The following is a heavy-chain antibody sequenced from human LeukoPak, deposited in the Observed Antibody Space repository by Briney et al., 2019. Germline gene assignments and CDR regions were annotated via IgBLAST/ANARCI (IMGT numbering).Heavy chain of an antibody. D-gene: IGHD5-24*01. CDR3: ARGRRDGYMLLWEDY. CDR2: IYYSGST. Sequence: SETLSPTCSVSGGSITSNSHYWGWIRQPPGNGLEWIGSIYYSGSTYYNPSLKSRVTISVDTSKNQFSLKLSSVNAADTAVYYCARGRRDGYMLLWEDYWGQGTLVTVSS. CDR1: GGSITSNSHY. J-gene: IGHJ4*02. V-gene: IGHV4-39*07.